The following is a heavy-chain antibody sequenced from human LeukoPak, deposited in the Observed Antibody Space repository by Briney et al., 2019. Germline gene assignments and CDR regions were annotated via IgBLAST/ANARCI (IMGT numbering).Heavy chain of an antibody. Sequence: TGGSLRLSCAASGFTFSNYAMSWVRQTPGKGLEWVSVISGSGRSTYYADSVKGRFTISRDNSNNTLYLQMNSLRVEDTALYYCANLPSGYKYGSFDYWGQGTLVTVSS. CDR3: ANLPSGYKYGSFDY. J-gene: IGHJ4*02. CDR1: GFTFSNYA. CDR2: ISGSGRST. D-gene: IGHD5-18*01. V-gene: IGHV3-23*01.